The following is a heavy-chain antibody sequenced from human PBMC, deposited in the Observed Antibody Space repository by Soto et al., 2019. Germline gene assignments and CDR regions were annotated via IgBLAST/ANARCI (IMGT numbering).Heavy chain of an antibody. Sequence: LRLSCGASGFTFSHYTLNWVRRAPGKGLEWVSTISDRPTGHTHYAESVRGRFTISRDDSRDTVFLQMDSLRAEDTAVYYCTTRMTAHFDYWGQGVLVTVSP. CDR1: GFTFSHYT. V-gene: IGHV3-23*01. J-gene: IGHJ4*02. CDR3: TTRMTAHFDY. CDR2: ISDRPTGHT.